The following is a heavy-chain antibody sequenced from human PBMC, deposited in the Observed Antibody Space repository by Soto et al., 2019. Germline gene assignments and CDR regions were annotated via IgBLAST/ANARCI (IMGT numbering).Heavy chain of an antibody. Sequence: GESLKISCKGSGCSFTSYWISRVRQMPGKGLEWMGRIDPSDSYTNYSPSFQGHVTISADKSISTAYLQWSSLKASDTAMYYCARLAVGATRQMVYYGMAVWGQGTTVTVSS. CDR3: ARLAVGATRQMVYYGMAV. CDR2: IDPSDSYT. CDR1: GCSFTSYW. D-gene: IGHD1-26*01. V-gene: IGHV5-10-1*01. J-gene: IGHJ6*02.